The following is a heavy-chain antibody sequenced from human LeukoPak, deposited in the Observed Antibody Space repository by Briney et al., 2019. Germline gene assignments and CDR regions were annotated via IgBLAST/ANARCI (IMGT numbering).Heavy chain of an antibody. CDR2: IWHDGSPT. V-gene: IGHV3-33*01. CDR1: GIPFKKYG. CDR3: VTHYKWDLLVHAFDF. Sequence: GGSLRLSCAVSGIPFKKYGMHWVRQAPGKGLEWVATIWHDGSPTMYADSAKGRFTISRDDSKNMLYLQMNSPRAEDTAEYYCVTHYKWDLLVHAFDFWGQGTRVIVSS. D-gene: IGHD1-26*01. J-gene: IGHJ3*01.